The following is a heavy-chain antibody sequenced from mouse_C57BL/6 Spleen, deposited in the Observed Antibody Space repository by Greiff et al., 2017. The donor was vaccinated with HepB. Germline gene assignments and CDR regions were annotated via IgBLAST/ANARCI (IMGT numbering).Heavy chain of an antibody. CDR1: GYTFTDYY. Sequence: EVQLVESGPVLVKPGASVKMSCKASGYTFTDYYMNWVKQSHGKSLEWIGVINPYNGGTSYNQKFKGKATLTVDKSSSTAYMELNSLTSEDSAVYYCAWDYGSSPFAYWGQGTLVTVSA. J-gene: IGHJ3*01. V-gene: IGHV1-19*01. D-gene: IGHD1-1*01. CDR2: INPYNGGT. CDR3: AWDYGSSPFAY.